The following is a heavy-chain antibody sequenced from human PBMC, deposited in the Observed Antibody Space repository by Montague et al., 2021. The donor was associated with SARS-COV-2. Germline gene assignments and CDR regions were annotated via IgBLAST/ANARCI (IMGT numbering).Heavy chain of an antibody. CDR2: IYYSGST. CDR3: AGVEGGGVIDY. D-gene: IGHD2-8*02. V-gene: IGHV4-59*01. Sequence: SETLSLTCTVSGDSISSYYWSWIRQPPGKGLEWIGYIYYSGSTNYNPSLKSRVTISVDTSKNQFSLKLSSVTAADTAVYYCAGVEGGGVIDYWGQGTLVTVSS. J-gene: IGHJ4*02. CDR1: GDSISSYY.